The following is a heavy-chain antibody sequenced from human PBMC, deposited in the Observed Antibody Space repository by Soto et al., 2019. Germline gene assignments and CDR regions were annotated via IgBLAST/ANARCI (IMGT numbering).Heavy chain of an antibody. J-gene: IGHJ4*02. CDR1: GFTFSSYA. Sequence: GGSLRLSCAASGFTFSSYAMSWVRQAPGKGLEWVSAISGSVGSTYYADSVKGRFTISRDNSKNTLYLQMNSLRAEDTAVYYCEKQYSGYLHDYWGLGTLVTLSS. V-gene: IGHV3-23*01. CDR2: ISGSVGST. CDR3: EKQYSGYLHDY. D-gene: IGHD5-12*01.